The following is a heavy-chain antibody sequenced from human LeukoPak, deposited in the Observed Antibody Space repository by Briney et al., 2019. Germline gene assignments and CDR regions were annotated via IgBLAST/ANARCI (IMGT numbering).Heavy chain of an antibody. CDR2: ISSNGGSR. CDR1: GFTFSSYA. J-gene: IGHJ4*02. V-gene: IGHV3-64D*06. Sequence: PGGSLRLSCSASGFTFSSYAMHWVRQAPGKGLEYVSAISSNGGSRYYADSVKGRFTISRDNSKNTLYLQMSSLRAEDTAVYYCVVQGWVFLAPTQYYFDDWGPVTLVTVSS. CDR3: VVQGWVFLAPTQYYFDD. D-gene: IGHD1-1*01.